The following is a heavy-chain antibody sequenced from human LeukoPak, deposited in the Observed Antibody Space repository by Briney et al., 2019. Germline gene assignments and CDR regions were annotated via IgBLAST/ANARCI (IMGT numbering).Heavy chain of an antibody. CDR3: ARLITGGVYYMDV. Sequence: PSETLSLTCTVSGGSINSYYWSWIRQPPGKGLEWIGYIYYSGSTYYNPSLKSRVTLSVDTSKNQFSLRLSSVTAADTAVYYCARLITGGVYYMDVWGKGTTVTVS. CDR1: GGSINSYY. CDR2: IYYSGST. D-gene: IGHD1-14*01. J-gene: IGHJ6*03. V-gene: IGHV4-59*12.